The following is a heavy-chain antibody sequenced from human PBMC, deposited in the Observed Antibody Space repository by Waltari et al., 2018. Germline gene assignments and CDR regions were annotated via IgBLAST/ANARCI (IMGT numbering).Heavy chain of an antibody. CDR1: GYTFTGYY. Sequence: QVQLVQSGAEVKKPGASVKVSCKASGYTFTGYYMHWVRQAPGQGLEWMGRINPNSGGTNYAQKFQGRVTMTRDTSISTAYMELSRLRSDDTAVYYCARDPDYDILTGYYSNAFDIWGQGTMVTVSS. J-gene: IGHJ3*02. V-gene: IGHV1-2*06. CDR3: ARDPDYDILTGYYSNAFDI. D-gene: IGHD3-9*01. CDR2: INPNSGGT.